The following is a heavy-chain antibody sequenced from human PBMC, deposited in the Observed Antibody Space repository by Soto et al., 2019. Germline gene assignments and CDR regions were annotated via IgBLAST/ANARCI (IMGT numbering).Heavy chain of an antibody. Sequence: QVTLNESGPVLVKPTETLTLTCTVSGFSLSNARMGVSWIRQPPGKALECLAHIFSNDEKSYITSLKSRLTFSKDTSKSQVVLTLTNMDPVDTATYYCARTFSLDYGAFEVYDDFDYWGQGTLVTVSS. V-gene: IGHV2-26*01. CDR2: IFSNDEK. CDR1: GFSLSNARMG. CDR3: ARTFSLDYGAFEVYDDFDY. J-gene: IGHJ4*02. D-gene: IGHD4-17*01.